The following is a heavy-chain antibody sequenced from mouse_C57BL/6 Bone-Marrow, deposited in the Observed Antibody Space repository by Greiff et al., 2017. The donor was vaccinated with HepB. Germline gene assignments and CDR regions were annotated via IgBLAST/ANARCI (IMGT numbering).Heavy chain of an antibody. CDR2: ISSGGSYT. CDR1: GFTFSSYG. D-gene: IGHD4-1*01. CDR3: ARYGTDWTWFAY. V-gene: IGHV5-6*01. J-gene: IGHJ3*01. Sequence: EVQLVESGGDLVKPGGSLKLSCAASGFTFSSYGMSWVRLTPDKRLEWVATISSGGSYTYYPDSVKGRFTISRDNAKNTLYLQMSSLKSEDTAMYYCARYGTDWTWFAYWGQGTLVTVSA.